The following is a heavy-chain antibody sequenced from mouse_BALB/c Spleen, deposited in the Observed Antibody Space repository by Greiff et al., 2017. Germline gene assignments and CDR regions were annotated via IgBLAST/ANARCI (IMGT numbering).Heavy chain of an antibody. CDR1: GFTFSSFG. Sequence: DVKLVESGGGLVQPGGSRKLSCAASGFTFSSFGMHWVRQAPEKGLEWVAYISSGSSTIYYADTVKGRFTISRDNPKNTLFLQMTSLRSEDTAMYYCARNWDEGAYWGQGTLVTVSA. V-gene: IGHV5-17*02. J-gene: IGHJ3*01. CDR3: ARNWDEGAY. CDR2: ISSGSSTI. D-gene: IGHD4-1*01.